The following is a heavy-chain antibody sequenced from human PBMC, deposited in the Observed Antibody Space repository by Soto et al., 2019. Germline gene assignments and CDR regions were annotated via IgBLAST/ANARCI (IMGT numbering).Heavy chain of an antibody. Sequence: QVQLVESGGGVVQPGRSLRLSCAASXFXXXXYGMHWVRQAPGKGLEWVASISYDGTEKYYADSVKGRFTISRDNSKNTLYLQMNRLRTDDTSVYXXAXXXXXXXXXXXXXXXDVWGQGTTVTVSS. CDR3: AXXXXXXXXXXXXXXXDV. CDR1: XFXXXXYG. J-gene: IGHJ6*02. CDR2: ISYDGTEK. V-gene: IGHV3-30*03.